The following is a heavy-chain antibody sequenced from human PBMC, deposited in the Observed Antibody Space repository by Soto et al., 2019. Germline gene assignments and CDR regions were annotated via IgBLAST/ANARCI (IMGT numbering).Heavy chain of an antibody. J-gene: IGHJ6*02. CDR2: INHSGST. CDR1: GGSFSGYY. CDR3: ARVRGILTGYYRANYYYYGMDV. D-gene: IGHD3-9*01. V-gene: IGHV4-34*01. Sequence: PSETLSLTCAVYGGSFSGYYWSWIRQPPGKGLEWIGEINHSGSTNYNPSLKSRVTISVDTSKNQFSLKLSSVTAADTAVYYCARVRGILTGYYRANYYYYGMDVWGQGTTVTVS.